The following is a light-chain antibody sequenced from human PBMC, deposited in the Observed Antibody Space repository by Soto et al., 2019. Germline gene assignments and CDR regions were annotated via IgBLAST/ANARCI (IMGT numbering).Light chain of an antibody. V-gene: IGKV3-20*01. CDR2: GAS. J-gene: IGKJ1*01. Sequence: VLTQSPGTLSLSPWERATLSCRASQSVTSNYLAWYQQKPGQAPRLLIYGASSRATGIPDRFSGSGSGTDFTLTISRLEPEDFAVYYCQQYGSSPPTFGQGTKVEIK. CDR3: QQYGSSPPT. CDR1: QSVTSNY.